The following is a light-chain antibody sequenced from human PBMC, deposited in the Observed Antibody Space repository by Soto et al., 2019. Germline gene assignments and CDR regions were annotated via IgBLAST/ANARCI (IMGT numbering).Light chain of an antibody. V-gene: IGKV1-27*01. CDR1: QDINIY. Sequence: DIQMTQSPSSLSVSVGDRVTITCRAGQDINIYLAWYQQKPGKVPKLLISATSTLQSGVPSRFSGSGSGTDFTLIISSLQPEDVATYYCQKYDGVPLTFGGGTKVEIK. CDR3: QKYDGVPLT. CDR2: ATS. J-gene: IGKJ4*01.